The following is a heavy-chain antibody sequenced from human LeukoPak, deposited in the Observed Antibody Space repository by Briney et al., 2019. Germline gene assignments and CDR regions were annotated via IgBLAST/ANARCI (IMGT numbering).Heavy chain of an antibody. CDR3: ARDRVAGTSYYYYYMDV. J-gene: IGHJ6*03. CDR1: GFTFSSYA. Sequence: PGRSLRLSCAASGFTFSSYAMHWVRQAPGKGLEWVAVISYDGSNKYYAGSVKGRFTISRDNSKNTLYLQMNSLRAEDTAVYYCARDRVAGTSYYYYYMDVWGKGTTVTVSS. D-gene: IGHD6-19*01. V-gene: IGHV3-30*04. CDR2: ISYDGSNK.